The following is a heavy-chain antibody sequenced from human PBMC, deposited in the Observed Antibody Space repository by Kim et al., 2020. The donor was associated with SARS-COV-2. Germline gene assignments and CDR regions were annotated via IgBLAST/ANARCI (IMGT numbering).Heavy chain of an antibody. CDR2: IWYDGSNK. J-gene: IGHJ4*02. CDR1: GFTFSSYG. D-gene: IGHD3-22*01. Sequence: GGSLRLSCAASGFTFSSYGMHWVRQAPGKGLEWVAVIWYDGSNKYYADSVKGRFTISRDNSKNTLYLQMNSLRAEDTAVYYCARGGWFSELYYDSSGYSYWGQGTLVTVSS. V-gene: IGHV3-33*01. CDR3: ARGGWFSELYYDSSGYSY.